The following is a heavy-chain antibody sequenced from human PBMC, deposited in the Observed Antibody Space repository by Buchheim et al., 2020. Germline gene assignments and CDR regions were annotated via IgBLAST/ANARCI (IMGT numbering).Heavy chain of an antibody. J-gene: IGHJ4*02. D-gene: IGHD3-10*01. CDR3: ARSVLYVVRGVPRGIILNDY. V-gene: IGHV1-8*01. CDR1: GYTFTSYD. CDR2: MNPNSGNT. Sequence: QVQLVQSGAEVKKPGASVKVSCKASGYTFTSYDINWVRQATGQGLEWMGWMNPNSGNTGYAQKLQGRVTMTRNTSISTAYMELSSLRSEDTAVYYWARSVLYVVRGVPRGIILNDYWGQGTL.